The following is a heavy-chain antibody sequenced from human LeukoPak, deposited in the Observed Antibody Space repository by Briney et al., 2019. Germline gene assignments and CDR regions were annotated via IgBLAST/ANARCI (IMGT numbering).Heavy chain of an antibody. D-gene: IGHD3-9*01. J-gene: IGHJ4*02. CDR1: GGTFSSYG. CDR3: AREGYYDILTGYWD. CDR2: IIPIFGTA. V-gene: IGHV1-69*13. Sequence: SVKVSCKASGGTFSSYGISWVRQAPGQGLEWMGGIIPIFGTANYAQKFQGRVTITADESTSTAYMELSSLRSEDTAVYYCAREGYYDILTGYWDWGQGTLVTVSS.